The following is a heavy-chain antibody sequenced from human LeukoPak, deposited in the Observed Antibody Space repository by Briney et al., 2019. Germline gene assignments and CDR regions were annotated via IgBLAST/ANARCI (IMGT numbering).Heavy chain of an antibody. V-gene: IGHV1-46*01. CDR3: AIARPNYYYYYGMDV. CDR2: INPSGGST. Sequence: ASVKVSCKASGYTFTSYYMHWVRQAPGQGLEWMGIINPSGGSTSYAQKFQDRVTITRDRSMSTAYMELSSLRSEDTAMYYCAIARPNYYYYYGMDVWGQGTTVTVSS. CDR1: GYTFTSYY. J-gene: IGHJ6*02.